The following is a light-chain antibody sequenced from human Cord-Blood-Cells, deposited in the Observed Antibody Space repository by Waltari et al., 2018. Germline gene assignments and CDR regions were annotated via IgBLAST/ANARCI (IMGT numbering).Light chain of an antibody. CDR2: APS. CDR1: QSISSY. J-gene: IGKJ2*01. Sequence: DIQMTHSPSSLSASVGDRVTITCRAGQSISSYLNWYQQKPGKAPKLLIYAPSSLQSGVPSRFSGSGSGTDFTLTISSLQPEDFATYYCQQSYSTPRTFGQGTKLEIK. CDR3: QQSYSTPRT. V-gene: IGKV1-39*01.